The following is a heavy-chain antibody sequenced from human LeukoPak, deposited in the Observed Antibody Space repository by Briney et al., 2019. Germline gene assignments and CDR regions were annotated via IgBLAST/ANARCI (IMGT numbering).Heavy chain of an antibody. J-gene: IGHJ5*02. CDR3: ARGQGSSWRRNWFDP. Sequence: SETLSLTCAVYGGSFSGYYWSWIRQPPGKGLEWIGEINHSGSTNYNPSLKSRVTISVDTSKNQFSLKLSSVTAADTAVYYCARGQGSSWRRNWFDPRGQGTLVTVSS. D-gene: IGHD6-13*01. CDR1: GGSFSGYY. V-gene: IGHV4-34*01. CDR2: INHSGST.